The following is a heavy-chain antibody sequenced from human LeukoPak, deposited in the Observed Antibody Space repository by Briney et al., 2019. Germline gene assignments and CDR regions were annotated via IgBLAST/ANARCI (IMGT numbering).Heavy chain of an antibody. V-gene: IGHV3-66*01. CDR3: AKDLIGGPARLTRFDRSDGFDY. J-gene: IGHJ4*02. CDR1: GFTVSSNY. CDR2: IYSAGTT. D-gene: IGHD3-9*01. Sequence: PGGSLRLSCAASGFTVSSNYMNWVRQAPGKGLEWVSIIYSAGTTYYADSVKGRFTISRDNSKNTLYLQMNSLRAEDTAVYYCAKDLIGGPARLTRFDRSDGFDYWGQGTLVTVSS.